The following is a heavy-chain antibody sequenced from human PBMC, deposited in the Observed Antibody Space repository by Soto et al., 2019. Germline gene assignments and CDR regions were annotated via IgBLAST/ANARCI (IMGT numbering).Heavy chain of an antibody. D-gene: IGHD3-3*01. CDR3: ALHYDFWSGYFPNWFDP. CDR1: GFTFSSYG. J-gene: IGHJ5*02. V-gene: IGHV3-33*01. CDR2: IWYDGSNK. Sequence: PGGSLRLSCAASGFTFSSYGMHWVRQAPGKGLEWVAVIWYDGSNKYYADSVKGRFTISRDNSKNTLYLQMNSLRAEDTAVYYCALHYDFWSGYFPNWFDPWGQGTLVTVSS.